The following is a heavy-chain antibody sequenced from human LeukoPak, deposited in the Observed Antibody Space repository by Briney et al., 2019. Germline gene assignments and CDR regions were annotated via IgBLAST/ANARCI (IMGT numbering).Heavy chain of an antibody. CDR3: AREWPTTHHADYNWFDP. V-gene: IGHV4-4*07. CDR1: GGSTSSYY. CDR2: IYTSGST. J-gene: IGHJ5*02. Sequence: SETLSLTCTVSGGSTSSYYWSWIRQPAGKGLEWIGRIYTSGSTNYNPSLKSRVTMSVDTSKNQFSLKLSSVTAADTAVYYCAREWPTTHHADYNWFDPWGQGTLVTVSS. D-gene: IGHD4-17*01.